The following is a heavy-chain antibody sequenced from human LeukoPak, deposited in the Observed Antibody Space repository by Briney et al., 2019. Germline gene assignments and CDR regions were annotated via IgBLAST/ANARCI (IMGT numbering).Heavy chain of an antibody. CDR2: IYYSGST. CDR3: ARQTGWYSSGWYVGAVDY. V-gene: IGHV4-34*01. J-gene: IGHJ4*02. Sequence: SETLSLTCAVYGGSFSGYYWSWIRQPPGKGLEWIGSIYYSGSTYYNPSLKSRVTISVDTSKNQFSLKLSSVTAADTAVYYCARQTGWYSSGWYVGAVDYWGQGTLVTVSS. CDR1: GGSFSGYY. D-gene: IGHD6-19*01.